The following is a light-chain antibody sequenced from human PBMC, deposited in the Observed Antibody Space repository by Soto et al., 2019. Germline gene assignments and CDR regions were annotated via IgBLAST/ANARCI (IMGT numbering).Light chain of an antibody. CDR3: TALSANRVYL. Sequence: QSALTRPISVSGSPGQSITISCTGNSNDIGTYDYVCWYQQHPGKAPRLLIHGVHNRSPGISGRFSASKSGLTASLTISGLQAEDEADYSCTALSANRVYLFGPGTKVTVL. CDR1: SNDIGTYDY. J-gene: IGLJ1*01. CDR2: GVH. V-gene: IGLV2-14*01.